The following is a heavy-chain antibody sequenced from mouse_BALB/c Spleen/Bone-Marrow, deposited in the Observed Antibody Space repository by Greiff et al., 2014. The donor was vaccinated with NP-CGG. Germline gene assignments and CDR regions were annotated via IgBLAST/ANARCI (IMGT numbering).Heavy chain of an antibody. J-gene: IGHJ3*01. V-gene: IGHV14-4*02. CDR2: IDPENGDT. CDR3: NAPYGNSFAY. CDR1: GFNIKDYY. D-gene: IGHD2-1*01. Sequence: DVQLQESGAELVRSGASVKLSCTASGFNIKDYYMHWVKQRPEQGLEWIGWIDPENGDTEYAPKFQGKATMTADTSSNTAYLQLSSLTSEDTAVNYGNAPYGNSFAYWGQGTLVPVSA.